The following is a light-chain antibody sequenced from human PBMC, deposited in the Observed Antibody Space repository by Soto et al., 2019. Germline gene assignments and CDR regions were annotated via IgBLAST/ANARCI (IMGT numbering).Light chain of an antibody. Sequence: DIQMTQSPSTLPASVGDRFTVTCRASQSIRSWLDWYQEKPGKAPKLLXYKASLLETGVPSRFSGSASGTEFTLTISSLQTDDFGTYYCQQYNSHPWTFGQGTKVDIK. V-gene: IGKV1-5*03. J-gene: IGKJ1*01. CDR2: KAS. CDR3: QQYNSHPWT. CDR1: QSIRSW.